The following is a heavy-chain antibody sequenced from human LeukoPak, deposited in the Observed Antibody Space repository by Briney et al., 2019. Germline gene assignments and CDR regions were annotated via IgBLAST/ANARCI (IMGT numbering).Heavy chain of an antibody. Sequence: GGSLRLSCSASGFTFSSYAMSWVRQAPGKGLEWVSPISGSGGSTYYADSVKGRFTLSRDNSKNTLYLQMNSLRGEDTAVYYCAKCGRGQQLALVFPVFDYWGQGTLVTVSS. CDR1: GFTFSSYA. V-gene: IGHV3-23*01. CDR3: AKCGRGQQLALVFPVFDY. J-gene: IGHJ4*02. CDR2: ISGSGGST. D-gene: IGHD6-13*01.